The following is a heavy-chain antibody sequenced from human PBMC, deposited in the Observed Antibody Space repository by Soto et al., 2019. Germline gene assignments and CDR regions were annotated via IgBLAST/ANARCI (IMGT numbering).Heavy chain of an antibody. J-gene: IGHJ5*02. Sequence: EVQLVESGGGLVQPGRSLRLSCAASGFTFDDYAMHWVRQAPGKGLEWVSGISWNSGSIGYADSVKGRFTISRDNAKNCLYLQMNSLRAEETVSYSFAKDALGYDFWSGYSESSWFAPWGQGTLVTVSS. CDR2: ISWNSGSI. V-gene: IGHV3-9*01. CDR1: GFTFDDYA. CDR3: AKDALGYDFWSGYSESSWFAP. D-gene: IGHD3-3*01.